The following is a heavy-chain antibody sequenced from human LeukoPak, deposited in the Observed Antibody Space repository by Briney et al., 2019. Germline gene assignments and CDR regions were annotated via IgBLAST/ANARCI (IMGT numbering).Heavy chain of an antibody. D-gene: IGHD6-13*01. Sequence: GGSLRLPCAASGFTFSNAWMSWVRQAPGKGLEWDGRIKSKTDGGTTDYAAPVKGRFTISRDDSKNTLYLQMNSLKTEDTAVYYCTTTYSSSWYYFDYWGQGTLVTVSS. CDR3: TTTYSSSWYYFDY. CDR2: IKSKTDGGTT. V-gene: IGHV3-15*01. CDR1: GFTFSNAW. J-gene: IGHJ4*02.